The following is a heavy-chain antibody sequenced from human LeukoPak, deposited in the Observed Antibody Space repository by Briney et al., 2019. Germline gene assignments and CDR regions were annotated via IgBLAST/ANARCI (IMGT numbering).Heavy chain of an antibody. Sequence: GGSLRLSCAASRFTFSSYSMNWVPPPPGKPLESVSSLCSSSSYIYYADSVKGRFTISRDNAKNSLYLQMDSLRAEDTAVYYCARDCSGGSCYSRGYYYGMDVWGQGTTVTVSS. D-gene: IGHD2-15*01. CDR2: LCSSSSYI. V-gene: IGHV3-21*01. CDR1: RFTFSSYS. CDR3: ARDCSGGSCYSRGYYYGMDV. J-gene: IGHJ6*02.